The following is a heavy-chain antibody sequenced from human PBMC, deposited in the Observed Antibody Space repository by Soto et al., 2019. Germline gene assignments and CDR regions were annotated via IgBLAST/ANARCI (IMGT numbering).Heavy chain of an antibody. Sequence: SVKVSCKASGGTFSSYAISWVRQAPGQGLEWMGGIIPIFGTANYAQKFQGRVTITADESTSTAYMELSSLRSEDTAVYYCAMGGRWLQFDYWGQGTLDTVSS. J-gene: IGHJ4*02. D-gene: IGHD5-12*01. CDR3: AMGGRWLQFDY. CDR2: IIPIFGTA. CDR1: GGTFSSYA. V-gene: IGHV1-69*13.